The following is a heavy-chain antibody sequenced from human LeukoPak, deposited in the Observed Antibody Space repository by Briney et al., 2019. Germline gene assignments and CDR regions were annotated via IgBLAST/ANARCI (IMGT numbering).Heavy chain of an antibody. J-gene: IGHJ6*03. CDR1: GFTFSSYA. V-gene: IGHV3-30-3*01. CDR3: ARDSIHQSYYYYMDV. CDR2: ISYDGSNK. Sequence: GGSLRLSCAASGFTFSSYAMHWVRQAPGKGLEWVAVISYDGSNKYYADSVKGRFTISRDNSKNTLYLQMNSLRAEDTAVYYCARDSIHQSYYYYMDVWGKGTTVTVSS.